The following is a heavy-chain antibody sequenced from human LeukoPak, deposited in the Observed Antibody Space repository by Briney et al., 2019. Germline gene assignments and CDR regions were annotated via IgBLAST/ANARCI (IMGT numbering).Heavy chain of an antibody. Sequence: GGSLRLSCAASGFTFSTHGMHWVRQAPGKGLEWVAFIRYDGINKYYADSVKGRFTISRDSFKNTLYLQMNSLRPEDTAVYYCARVDRTVEDFPLMDVWGKGTTVTVSS. J-gene: IGHJ6*03. CDR1: GFTFSTHG. CDR2: IRYDGINK. D-gene: IGHD3-3*01. V-gene: IGHV3-30*02. CDR3: ARVDRTVEDFPLMDV.